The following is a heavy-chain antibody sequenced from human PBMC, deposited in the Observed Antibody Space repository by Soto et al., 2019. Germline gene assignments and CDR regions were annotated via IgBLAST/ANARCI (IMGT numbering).Heavy chain of an antibody. Sequence: PSETLSLTCTVSGVSISSGGYYWGWIRQHPGKGLEWIGNIYYSGRTYYNPSLKSRVIMSVDTSKNHFSLKLSSVTAADTAVYYCARYRREAVAGYTLDNWGQGILVTVSS. CDR1: GVSISSGGYY. D-gene: IGHD6-13*01. CDR3: ARYRREAVAGYTLDN. V-gene: IGHV4-31*03. CDR2: IYYSGRT. J-gene: IGHJ4*02.